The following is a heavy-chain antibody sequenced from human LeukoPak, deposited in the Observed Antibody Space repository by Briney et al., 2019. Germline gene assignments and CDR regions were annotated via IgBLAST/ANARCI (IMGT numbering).Heavy chain of an antibody. D-gene: IGHD6-19*01. CDR2: ISSSGSTI. J-gene: IGHJ4*02. CDR3: AREQTVIAVAGLAFDY. CDR1: GFIVGSNY. Sequence: GGSLRLSCAASGFIVGSNYMSWVRQAPGKGLEWVSYISSSGSTIYYADSVKGRFTISRDNAKNSLYLQMNSLRAEDTAVYYCAREQTVIAVAGLAFDYWGQGTLVTVSS. V-gene: IGHV3-11*01.